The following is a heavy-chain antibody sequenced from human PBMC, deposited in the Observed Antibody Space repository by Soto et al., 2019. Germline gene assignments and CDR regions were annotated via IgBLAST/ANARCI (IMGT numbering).Heavy chain of an antibody. CDR3: AADAHRDDFWSSYPYYYYCMDV. Sequence: VKVSSEASGVRIRSTSLWWPQHSRRQRLEWIGRIVVGTGSTTYAQIVQERIAITRDMSTNTAYMELSGLRPEDTAIYYCAADAHRDDFWSSYPYYYYCMDVWAQRTSISGSS. CDR2: IVVGTGST. D-gene: IGHD3-3*01. J-gene: IGHJ6*02. CDR1: GVRIRSTS. V-gene: IGHV1-58*01.